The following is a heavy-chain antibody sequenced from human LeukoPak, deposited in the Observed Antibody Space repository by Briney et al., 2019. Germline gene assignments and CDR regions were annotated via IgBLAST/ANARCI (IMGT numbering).Heavy chain of an antibody. CDR2: IIPIFGTA. CDR3: ARARLDYDFFSFDI. CDR1: GGTFSSYA. J-gene: IGHJ3*02. V-gene: IGHV1-69*05. Sequence: ASVKVSCKASGGTFSSYAISWVRQAHGQGLEWMGGIIPIFGTASYAQKFQGRVTITTDESTSTAYMELSSLRSEDTAVYYCARARLDYDFFSFDIWGQGTMVTVSS. D-gene: IGHD3-3*01.